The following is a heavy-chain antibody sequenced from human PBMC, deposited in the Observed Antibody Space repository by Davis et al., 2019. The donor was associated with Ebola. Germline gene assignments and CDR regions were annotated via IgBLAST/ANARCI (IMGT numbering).Heavy chain of an antibody. CDR2: ISGSGGST. CDR3: AKDTSNVWFDV. V-gene: IGHV3-23*01. Sequence: GESLKISCAASGFTFSSYAMSWVRQAPGEGLEWVSAISGSGGSTYYADSVKGRFTISRDNSKNTLHLQMNSLRVEDTAIYFCAKDTSNVWFDVWGQGTMVTVSS. D-gene: IGHD6-19*01. CDR1: GFTFSSYA. J-gene: IGHJ3*01.